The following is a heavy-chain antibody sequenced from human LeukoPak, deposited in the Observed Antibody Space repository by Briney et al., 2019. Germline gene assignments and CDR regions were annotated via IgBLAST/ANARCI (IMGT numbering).Heavy chain of an antibody. CDR1: GPTVSSDY. CDR3: ARYPYSTSSWSDP. Sequence: PGGSLRLSCAASGPTVSSDYMSWVRQAPGKGLEWVSVIYSGGGTYYADSVRGRFTISRDNSKNTLYLQLNSLRAEDTAVYYCARYPYSTSSWSDPWGQGTLVTVSS. CDR2: IYSGGGT. J-gene: IGHJ5*02. D-gene: IGHD6-6*01. V-gene: IGHV3-66*01.